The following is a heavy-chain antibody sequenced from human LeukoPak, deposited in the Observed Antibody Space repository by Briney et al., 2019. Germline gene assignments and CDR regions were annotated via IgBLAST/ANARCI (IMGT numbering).Heavy chain of an antibody. Sequence: GGSLRLSCAASGFTFSRYGMHWVRQAPGKGLEWVAVIWYDGSIKYYADSVKGRFTISKDNSKNTLYLQMNSLRAGDTAVYYCAKADEMNMDYWGQGTLVTVSS. CDR1: GFTFSRYG. D-gene: IGHD2/OR15-2a*01. CDR3: AKADEMNMDY. V-gene: IGHV3-33*06. CDR2: IWYDGSIK. J-gene: IGHJ4*02.